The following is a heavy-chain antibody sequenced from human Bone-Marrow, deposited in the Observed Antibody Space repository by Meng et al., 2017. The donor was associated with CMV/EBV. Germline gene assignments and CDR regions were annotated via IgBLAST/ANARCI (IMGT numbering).Heavy chain of an antibody. CDR3: ARDIVVVPAAIWGYYYYGMDV. D-gene: IGHD2-2*01. Sequence: ASVKVSCKASGYIFTAYYILWVRQAPGQGLEYMGWINPNSAYTISAQKFQGRVTMTRDESTSTAYMELTSLRSEDTAVYYCARDIVVVPAAIWGYYYYGMDVWGQGTTVTVSS. V-gene: IGHV1-2*02. CDR2: INPNSAYT. J-gene: IGHJ6*02. CDR1: GYIFTAYY.